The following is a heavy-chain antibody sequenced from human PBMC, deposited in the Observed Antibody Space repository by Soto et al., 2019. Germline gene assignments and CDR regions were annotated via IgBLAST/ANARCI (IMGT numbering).Heavy chain of an antibody. V-gene: IGHV5-10-1*01. Sequence: GESLKISCKGSGYSFTSYWISWVRQMPGKGLEWMGRIDPSDSYTNYSPSFQGHVTISADKSISTAYLQWSSLKASDTAMYYCARRFPNCSSTSCYYYYYGMDVWGQGTTVTVSS. D-gene: IGHD2-2*01. CDR2: IDPSDSYT. CDR3: ARRFPNCSSTSCYYYYYGMDV. CDR1: GYSFTSYW. J-gene: IGHJ6*02.